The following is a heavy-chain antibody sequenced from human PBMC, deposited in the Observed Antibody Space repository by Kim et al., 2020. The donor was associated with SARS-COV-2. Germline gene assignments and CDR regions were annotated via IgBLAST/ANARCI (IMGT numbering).Heavy chain of an antibody. Sequence: DSVKGRFTISRDKSKNTLYLQMNSLRAEDTAVYYCARDLGIAAAGTELGYWGQGTLVTVSS. V-gene: IGHV3-30*01. J-gene: IGHJ4*02. D-gene: IGHD6-13*01. CDR3: ARDLGIAAAGTELGY.